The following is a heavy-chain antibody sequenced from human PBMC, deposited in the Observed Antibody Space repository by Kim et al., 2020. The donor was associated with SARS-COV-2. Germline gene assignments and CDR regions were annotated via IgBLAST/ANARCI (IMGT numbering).Heavy chain of an antibody. CDR2: ISSDGRTE. V-gene: IGHV3-30*18. J-gene: IGHJ4*01. CDR3: AKDSAMIVVVSEYYFYY. CDR1: GFTFSSYG. Sequence: GGSLRLSCAASGFTFSSYGMHWVRQAPGKGLEWVADISSDGRTEYYADSVKGRFTISRDNSKNTLYLQMNSLRAEDTAVYYCAKDSAMIVVVSEYYFYY. D-gene: IGHD3-22*01.